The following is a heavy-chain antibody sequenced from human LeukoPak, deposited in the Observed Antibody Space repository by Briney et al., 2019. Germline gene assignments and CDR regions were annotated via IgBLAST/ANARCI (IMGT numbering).Heavy chain of an antibody. D-gene: IGHD5-18*01. CDR2: ISNGNT. CDR1: GGSISTYY. V-gene: IGHV4-59*01. J-gene: IGHJ5*02. CDR3: ARDKAHSYGRYFDP. Sequence: SETLSLTCSAAGGSISTYYWNWIRQTPGKGLEWIGHISNGNTDYNPSLKSRVTISVDTSKNQFSLKLTSVTAADTAVYYCARDKAHSYGRYFDPWGQGALVIVSS.